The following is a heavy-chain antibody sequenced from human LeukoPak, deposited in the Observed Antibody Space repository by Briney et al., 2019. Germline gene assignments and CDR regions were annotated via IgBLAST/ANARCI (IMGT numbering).Heavy chain of an antibody. J-gene: IGHJ5*02. D-gene: IGHD1-1*01. CDR3: ARLQLELNWFDP. V-gene: IGHV1-18*01. CDR1: GYTFTSYG. CDR2: ISAYNGNT. Sequence: ASVKVSCKASGYTFTSYGISWVQQAPGQGLEWMGWISAYNGNTNYAQKLQGRVTMTTDTSTSTAYMELRSLRSDDTAVYYCARLQLELNWFDPWGQGTLVTVSS.